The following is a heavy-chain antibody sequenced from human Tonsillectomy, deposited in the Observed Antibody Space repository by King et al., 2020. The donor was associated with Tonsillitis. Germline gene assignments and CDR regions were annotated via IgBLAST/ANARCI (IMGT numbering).Heavy chain of an antibody. Sequence: VQLVESEGGLVQPGGSLRLSCAASGFTFSSYAMNWVRQAPGKGLEWVSGISGSGANAYYADSVKDRFTISRDNSKNTLYLQMNSLRAEDTAVYYCAKGAPGRAVAGSGAFDYWGQGTLVTVSS. CDR1: GFTFSSYA. D-gene: IGHD6-19*01. CDR3: AKGAPGRAVAGSGAFDY. V-gene: IGHV3-23*04. CDR2: ISGSGANA. J-gene: IGHJ4*02.